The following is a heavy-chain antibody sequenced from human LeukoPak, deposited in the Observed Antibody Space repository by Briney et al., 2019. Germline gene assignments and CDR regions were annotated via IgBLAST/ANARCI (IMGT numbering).Heavy chain of an antibody. V-gene: IGHV3-7*03. Sequence: GGSLRLSCAASGFTFSGYWMSWVRQAPGKGLEWVANIKQDGSEKYYVDSVKGRFTISRDNAKNSLYLQMNSLRAEDTAVYYCARDGGPLLVWGQGTTVTVSS. J-gene: IGHJ6*02. CDR1: GFTFSGYW. CDR2: IKQDGSEK. CDR3: ARDGGPLLV.